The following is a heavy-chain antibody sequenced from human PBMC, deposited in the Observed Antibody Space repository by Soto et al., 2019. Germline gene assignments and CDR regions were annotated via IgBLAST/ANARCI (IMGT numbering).Heavy chain of an antibody. CDR1: GGSISSGGYS. CDR3: ARGLGYCSSTSCYAAFDI. Sequence: SETLSLTCAVSGGSISSGGYSWSWIRQPPGKGLEWIGYIYHSGSTYYNPSLKSRVTISVDRSKNQFSLKLSSVAAADTAVYYCARGLGYCSSTSCYAAFDIWGQGTMVTVSS. D-gene: IGHD2-2*01. J-gene: IGHJ3*02. CDR2: IYHSGST. V-gene: IGHV4-30-2*01.